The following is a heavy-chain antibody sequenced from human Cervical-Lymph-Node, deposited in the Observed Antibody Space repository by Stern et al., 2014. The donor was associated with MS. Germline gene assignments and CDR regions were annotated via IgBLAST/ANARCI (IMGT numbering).Heavy chain of an antibody. CDR3: ARDGRHTNNYGLDV. CDR2: ISPIIGIA. J-gene: IGHJ6*02. Sequence: VHLVESGAEVKKPGSSVKVSCHTSGGTFNVYAINWLRQAPGQGLEWMGGISPIIGIANYAQKFQGRVTITADESTRTSSMQLSSLTSNDTAVYYCARDGRHTNNYGLDVWGQGTTVTVSS. V-gene: IGHV1-69*01. CDR1: GGTFNVYA.